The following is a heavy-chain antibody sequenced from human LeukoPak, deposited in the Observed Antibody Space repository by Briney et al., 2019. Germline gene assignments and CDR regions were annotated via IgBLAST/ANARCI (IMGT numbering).Heavy chain of an antibody. CDR3: ARDSGSSYYYYYGMDV. CDR1: GFTFSSYA. D-gene: IGHD1-26*01. CDR2: IPYDGSNK. V-gene: IGHV3-30-3*01. Sequence: GRSLRLSCAASGFTFSSYAMHWVRQAPGKGLEWVAVIPYDGSNKYYADSVKGRFTISRDNSKNTLYLQMNSLRAEDTAVYYCARDSGSSYYYYYGMDVWGQGTTVTVSS. J-gene: IGHJ6*02.